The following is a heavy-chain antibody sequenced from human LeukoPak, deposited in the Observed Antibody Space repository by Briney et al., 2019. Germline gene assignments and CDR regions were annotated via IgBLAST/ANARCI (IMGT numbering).Heavy chain of an antibody. Sequence: SVKVSCKASGGTFSSYAISWVRQAPGQGLEWMGGIIPIFGTANYAQKFQGRVTITTDESTSTAYMELSSLRSEDTAVYYCARVWRPRGYSYGGDWFDPWGQGTLVTVSP. CDR3: ARVWRPRGYSYGGDWFDP. CDR1: GGTFSSYA. V-gene: IGHV1-69*05. D-gene: IGHD5-18*01. J-gene: IGHJ5*02. CDR2: IIPIFGTA.